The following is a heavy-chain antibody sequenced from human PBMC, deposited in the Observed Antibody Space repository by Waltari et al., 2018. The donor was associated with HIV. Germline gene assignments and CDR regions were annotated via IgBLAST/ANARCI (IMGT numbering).Heavy chain of an antibody. CDR1: GFTFTNYA. V-gene: IGHV1-3*01. D-gene: IGHD3-3*01. J-gene: IGHJ4*02. CDR3: ARGIWSTSLLYYFDS. Sequence: QVQVVQSGAEVQKPGASVKLSCKAYGFTFTNYAIQWFGQAPGQRLEWMGWINAGNGKTKYSQKFQGRVTITRDTSASTVYMELSSLRSEEDTAVYFCARGIWSTSLLYYFDSWGQGTLVAVSS. CDR2: INAGNGKT.